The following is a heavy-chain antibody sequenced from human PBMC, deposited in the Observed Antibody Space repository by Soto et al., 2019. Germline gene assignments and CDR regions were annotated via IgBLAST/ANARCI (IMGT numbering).Heavy chain of an antibody. J-gene: IGHJ4*02. CDR3: ARDRSLHLGELSSLHFDY. Sequence: GGSLRLSCAASGFTFSSYGMHWVRQAPGKGLEWVAVIWYDGSNKYYADSVKGRFTISRDNSKNTLYLQMNSLRAEDTAVYYCARDRSLHLGELSSLHFDYWGQGTLVTVSS. D-gene: IGHD3-16*02. CDR1: GFTFSSYG. CDR2: IWYDGSNK. V-gene: IGHV3-33*01.